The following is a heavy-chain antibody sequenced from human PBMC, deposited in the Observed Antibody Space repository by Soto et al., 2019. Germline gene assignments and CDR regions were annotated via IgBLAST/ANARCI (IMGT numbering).Heavy chain of an antibody. D-gene: IGHD6-13*01. Sequence: GGSLRLSCAASGFTFSSYSMNWVRQAPGKGLEWVSYISSSSSTIYYADSVKGRFTISRDNAKNSLYLQMNSLRDEDTAVYYCAREGVGEGSSWYGYYYYYGMDVWGQGTTVTVSS. CDR3: AREGVGEGSSWYGYYYYYGMDV. CDR2: ISSSSSTI. CDR1: GFTFSSYS. V-gene: IGHV3-48*02. J-gene: IGHJ6*02.